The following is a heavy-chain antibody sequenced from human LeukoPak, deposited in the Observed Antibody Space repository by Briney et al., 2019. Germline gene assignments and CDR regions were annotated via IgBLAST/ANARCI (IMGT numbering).Heavy chain of an antibody. CDR2: ISAYNGNT. Sequence: ASVTVSCKASGYTFTSYGISWVRPAPGQGLEWMGWISAYNGNTNYAQKLQGRVTMTTDTSTSTAYMELRSLRSDDTAVYYCARHYDFWSGYFYFDYWGQGTLVTVSS. J-gene: IGHJ4*02. CDR1: GYTFTSYG. CDR3: ARHYDFWSGYFYFDY. D-gene: IGHD3-3*01. V-gene: IGHV1-18*01.